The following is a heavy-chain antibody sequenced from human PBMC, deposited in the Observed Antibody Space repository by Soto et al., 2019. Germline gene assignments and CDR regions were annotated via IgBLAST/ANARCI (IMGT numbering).Heavy chain of an antibody. D-gene: IGHD3-3*01. CDR1: GGSISSYY. CDR2: IYYSGST. CDR3: ARAFTIFGLLDY. Sequence: SETLSLTCTVSGGSISSYYWSWIRQPPGKGLEWIGYIYYSGSTNYNPSLKSRDTISVETSKNQFSLMLSSVTAADTAVYYCARAFTIFGLLDYWGQGTLVTVSS. J-gene: IGHJ4*02. V-gene: IGHV4-59*01.